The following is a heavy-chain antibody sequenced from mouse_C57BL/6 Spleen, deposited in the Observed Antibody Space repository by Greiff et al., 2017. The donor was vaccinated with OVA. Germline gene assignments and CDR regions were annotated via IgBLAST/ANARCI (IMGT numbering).Heavy chain of an antibody. D-gene: IGHD4-1*01. CDR1: GYSITSGYY. V-gene: IGHV3-6*01. CDR3: AIRSGSWFAY. J-gene: IGHJ3*01. CDR2: ISYDGSN. Sequence: EVQLQESGPGLVKPSQSLSLTCSVTGYSITSGYYWNWIRQFPGNKLEWMGYISYDGSNNYNPSLTNRISITRDTSKNQFFLKLNSVTTEDTATNYCAIRSGSWFAYWGQGTLVTVSA.